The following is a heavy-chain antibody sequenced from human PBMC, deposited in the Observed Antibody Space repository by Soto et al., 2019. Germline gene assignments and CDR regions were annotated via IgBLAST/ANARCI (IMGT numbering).Heavy chain of an antibody. D-gene: IGHD5-12*01. J-gene: IGHJ4*02. Sequence: SETLSLTCAVSGGSISSSNWWSWVRQPPGKGLEWIGEIYQSGSTLYNPSLESRVAISVDKSKNLFSLDLSSVTAADTAVYYCARDTRDGYYFEYWGQRILVTVSS. V-gene: IGHV4-4*02. CDR2: IYQSGST. CDR1: GGSISSSNW. CDR3: ARDTRDGYYFEY.